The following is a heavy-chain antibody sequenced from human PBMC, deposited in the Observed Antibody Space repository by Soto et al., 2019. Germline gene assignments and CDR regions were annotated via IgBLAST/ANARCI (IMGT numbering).Heavy chain of an antibody. Sequence: ASVKVSCKASGGTFSNDIITCVRQAPGKGLEWMGGFDPEDGETIYAQKFQGRVTMTEDTSTDTAYMELSSLRSEDTAVYYCATGRTGYYADYWGQGTLVTVSS. CDR2: FDPEDGET. J-gene: IGHJ4*02. D-gene: IGHD3-9*01. V-gene: IGHV1-24*01. CDR1: GGTFSNDI. CDR3: ATGRTGYYADY.